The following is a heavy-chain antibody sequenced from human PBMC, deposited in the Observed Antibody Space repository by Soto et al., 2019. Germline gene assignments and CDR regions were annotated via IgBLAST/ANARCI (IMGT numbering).Heavy chain of an antibody. CDR3: ATAAYYYDSSGYLPGPFDY. D-gene: IGHD3-22*01. V-gene: IGHV1-24*01. CDR1: GYTLTGLS. Sequence: ASVKVSCKVSGYTLTGLSMHWVRQAPVKGLEWMGGFDPEDGETIYAQKFQGRVTMTEDTSTDTAYMELSSLRSEDTAVYYCATAAYYYDSSGYLPGPFDYWGQGTLVTVSS. CDR2: FDPEDGET. J-gene: IGHJ4*02.